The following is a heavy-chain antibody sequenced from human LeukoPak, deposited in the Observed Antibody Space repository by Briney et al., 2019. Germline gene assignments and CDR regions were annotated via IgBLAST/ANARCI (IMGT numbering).Heavy chain of an antibody. CDR3: ALIRGDYYYYYMDV. V-gene: IGHV1-8*01. CDR2: MNPNSGNT. CDR1: GYTFTSYD. D-gene: IGHD3-10*01. Sequence: GASVKVSCKASGYTFTSYDINWVRQATGQGLEWMGWMNPNSGNTGYAQKFQGRVTMTRNTSISTAYMELSSLRSEDTAVYYCALIRGDYYYYYMDVWGKGTTVTISS. J-gene: IGHJ6*03.